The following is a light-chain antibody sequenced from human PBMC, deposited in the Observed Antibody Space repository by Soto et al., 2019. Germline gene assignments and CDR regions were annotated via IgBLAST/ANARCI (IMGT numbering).Light chain of an antibody. V-gene: IGKV1-39*01. CDR3: QQAYNVPLT. CDR2: AAS. CDR1: QSISSY. Sequence: DIPMTQSPSSLSASVGDRVTITCRASQSISSYLNWYQQKPGKAPKLLIYAASTLQSGVPSRFSGSGSGADYTLSISSLQPEDFATYYCQQAYNVPLTFGGGTKVEIK. J-gene: IGKJ4*01.